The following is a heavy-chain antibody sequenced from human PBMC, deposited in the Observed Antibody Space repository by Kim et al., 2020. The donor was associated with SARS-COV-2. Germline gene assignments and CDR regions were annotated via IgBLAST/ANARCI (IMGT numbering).Heavy chain of an antibody. CDR3: ARGSGNFGFDY. D-gene: IGHD1-26*01. J-gene: IGHJ4*02. CDR1: GFTFSDSW. Sequence: GGSLRLSCAASGFTFSDSWMHWVRQTPEKGLLWVSRINSDGTTIQYADSVRGRFTISRDNAKSTLYLQMNSLRAEDLAVYYCARGSGNFGFDYWGQGVLVTVSS. V-gene: IGHV3-74*01. CDR2: INSDGTTI.